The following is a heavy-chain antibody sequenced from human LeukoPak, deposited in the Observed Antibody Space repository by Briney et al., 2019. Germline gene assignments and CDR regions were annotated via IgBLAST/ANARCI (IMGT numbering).Heavy chain of an antibody. D-gene: IGHD3-22*01. CDR1: GGSFSGYY. J-gene: IGHJ4*02. Sequence: SETLSLTCAVYGGSFSGYYWSWIRQPPGKGLEWIGEINHSGSTNYNPSLKSRVTISVDTSKNQFSLKPSSVTAADTAVYYCAGEQYYYDSSGYPLPLGYWGQGTLVTVSS. CDR3: AGEQYYYDSSGYPLPLGY. V-gene: IGHV4-34*01. CDR2: INHSGST.